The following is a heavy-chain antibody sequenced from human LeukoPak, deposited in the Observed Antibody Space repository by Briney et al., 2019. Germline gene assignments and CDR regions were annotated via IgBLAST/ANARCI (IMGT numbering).Heavy chain of an antibody. CDR2: IKQDGSEK. V-gene: IGHV3-7*01. Sequence: GRSLTLSCAASGFTFSSYAMHWVRQAPGKGLEWVANIKQDGSEKYYVDSVKGRFTISRDNAKNSLYLQMNSLRAEDTAVYYCAREGMLRKKPLDYWGQGTLVTVSS. D-gene: IGHD2-15*01. J-gene: IGHJ4*02. CDR3: AREGMLRKKPLDY. CDR1: GFTFSSYA.